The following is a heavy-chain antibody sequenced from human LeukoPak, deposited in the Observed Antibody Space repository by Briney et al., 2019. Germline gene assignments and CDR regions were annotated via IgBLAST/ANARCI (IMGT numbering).Heavy chain of an antibody. CDR2: IGTAGDT. J-gene: IGHJ4*02. V-gene: IGHV3-13*04. D-gene: IGHD1-26*01. CDR1: GFTFSSYD. Sequence: SGGSLRLSCAASGFTFSSYDMHWVRQATGKGLEWVSAIGTAGDTYYPGSVKGRFTISRENAKNSLYLQMNSLRAGDTAVYYCARAVREHFDYWGQGTLATVSS. CDR3: ARAVREHFDY.